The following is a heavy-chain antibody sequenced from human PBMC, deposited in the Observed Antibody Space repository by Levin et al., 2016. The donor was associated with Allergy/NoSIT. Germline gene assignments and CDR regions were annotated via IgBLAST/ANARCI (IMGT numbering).Heavy chain of an antibody. Sequence: GGSLRLSCAAAGFTFSNAWMNWVRQAPGKGLEWVGRIKSKTDGGTTDYAAPVKGRFTISRDDSKNTLYLQMNSLKTEDTAVYYCTPAVDWVKAGYWGQGTLVTVSS. CDR1: GFTFSNAW. CDR2: IKSKTDGGTT. D-gene: IGHD4-23*01. CDR3: TPAVDWVKAGY. V-gene: IGHV3-15*01. J-gene: IGHJ4*02.